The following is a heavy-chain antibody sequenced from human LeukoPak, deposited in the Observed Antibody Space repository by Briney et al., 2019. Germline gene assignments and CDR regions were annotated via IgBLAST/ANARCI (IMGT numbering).Heavy chain of an antibody. CDR1: GFTFDDYA. Sequence: GGSLRLSCAASGFTFDDYAMYWVRQAPGKGLEWVSGISWNSVGIGYADSVRGRFTISRDNARNSLYLQMNSLRSDDTAVYYCARDDYYDSSGYIDYWGQGTLVTVSS. CDR3: ARDDYYDSSGYIDY. D-gene: IGHD3-22*01. CDR2: ISWNSVGI. V-gene: IGHV3-9*01. J-gene: IGHJ4*02.